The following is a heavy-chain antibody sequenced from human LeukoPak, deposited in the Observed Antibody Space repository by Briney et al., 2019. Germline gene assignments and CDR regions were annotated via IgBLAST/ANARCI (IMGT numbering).Heavy chain of an antibody. J-gene: IGHJ5*02. CDR3: ARDETYYDFWSGYSATNWFDP. CDR2: ISAYNGNT. D-gene: IGHD3-3*01. Sequence: ASVKVSCKASGYTFTCYGISWVRQAPGQGLEWMGWISAYNGNTNYAQKLQGRVTMTTDTSTSTAYMELRSLRSDDTAVYYCARDETYYDFWSGYSATNWFDPWGQGTLVTVSS. V-gene: IGHV1-18*01. CDR1: GYTFTCYG.